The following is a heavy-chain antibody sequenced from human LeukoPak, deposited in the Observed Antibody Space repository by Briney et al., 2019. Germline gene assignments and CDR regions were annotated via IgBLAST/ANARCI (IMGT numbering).Heavy chain of an antibody. CDR1: GGSFSGYY. CDR3: ARAGLNGDVDY. V-gene: IGHV4-34*01. Sequence: SETLSLTCAVYGGSFSGYYWSWIPQPPGKGLEWIGEINHSGSTNYNPSLKSRVTISVDTSKNQFSLKLSSVTAADTAVYYCARAGLNGDVDYWGQGTLVTVSS. J-gene: IGHJ4*02. CDR2: INHSGST. D-gene: IGHD4-17*01.